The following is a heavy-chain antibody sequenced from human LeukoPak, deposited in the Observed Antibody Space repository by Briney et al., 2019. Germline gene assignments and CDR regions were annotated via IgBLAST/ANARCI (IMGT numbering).Heavy chain of an antibody. D-gene: IGHD6-13*01. CDR1: GGSISSGDYY. V-gene: IGHV4-30-4*08. J-gene: IGHJ4*02. Sequence: SETLSLTCTVSGGSISSGDYYWSWIRQPPGKGLEWIGYIYYSGSTYYNPSLQSRVTISVDTSKKQFSLKLSSVTAADTAVYYCARRGRRITAAPDYWGQGTLVAVSS. CDR3: ARRGRRITAAPDY. CDR2: IYYSGST.